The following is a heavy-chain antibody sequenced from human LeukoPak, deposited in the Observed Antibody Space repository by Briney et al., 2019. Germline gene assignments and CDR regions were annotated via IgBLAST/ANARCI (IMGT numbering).Heavy chain of an antibody. CDR3: ARDPGHSNYINDY. D-gene: IGHD4-11*01. CDR1: GFTFDDYG. Sequence: PGGSLRLSCTVSGFTFDDYGISWVRHVPGKGLEWVSGINWNGGSTGYADSVKGRFTISRDNAKNTLYLQMTSLRAEDTAVYFCARDPGHSNYINDYWGQGTLVTVSS. CDR2: INWNGGST. J-gene: IGHJ4*02. V-gene: IGHV3-20*04.